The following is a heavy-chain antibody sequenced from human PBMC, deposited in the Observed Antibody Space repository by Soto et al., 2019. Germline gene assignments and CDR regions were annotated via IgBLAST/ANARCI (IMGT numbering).Heavy chain of an antibody. CDR1: GGSFSCYY. CDR2: INHSGST. D-gene: IGHD6-6*01. CDR3: ARLIGQLVPVWGHGMDV. V-gene: IGHV4-34*01. Sequence: ASETLSLTCAVYGGSFSCYYWIWIRQPPGKGLEWIGEINHSGSTNYNPSLKSRVTISVDTSKNQFSLKLSSVTAADTAVYYCARLIGQLVPVWGHGMDVWGQGTTVTVSS. J-gene: IGHJ6*02.